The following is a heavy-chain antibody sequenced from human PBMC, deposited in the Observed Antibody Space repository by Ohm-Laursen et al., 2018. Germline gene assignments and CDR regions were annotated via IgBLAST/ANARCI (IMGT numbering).Heavy chain of an antibody. Sequence: GTLSLTCAVSGGSISSYYWSWTRQSPGKGLEWIGYISKSGSTNYNPSLKSRVTISKDTSKNQFSLKLTSVTAADTAVYYCARVGRGPTPSGSYNNWFDPWGQGTLVTVSS. V-gene: IGHV4-59*01. CDR2: ISKSGST. CDR3: ARVGRGPTPSGSYNNWFDP. J-gene: IGHJ5*02. D-gene: IGHD1-26*01. CDR1: GGSISSYY.